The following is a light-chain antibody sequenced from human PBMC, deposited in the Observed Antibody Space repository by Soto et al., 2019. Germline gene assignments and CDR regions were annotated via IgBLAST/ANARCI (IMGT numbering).Light chain of an antibody. CDR3: QQSYSTPMRT. Sequence: DIQMTQSPSSLSASVGDRVTITCRASQSISSYLNWYQQKPGRAPKLLMYAASSLQSGVPSRFSGSGSGTDFSLTISSLQPEDSATYYCQQSYSTPMRTFGQGTKVDIK. CDR1: QSISSY. J-gene: IGKJ1*01. CDR2: AAS. V-gene: IGKV1-39*01.